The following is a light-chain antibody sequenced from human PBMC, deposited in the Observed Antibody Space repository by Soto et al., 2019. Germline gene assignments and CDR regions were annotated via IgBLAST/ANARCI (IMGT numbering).Light chain of an antibody. Sequence: SVLAQPPPVSGSAGGSVTISCTGTSTYFVAYNRVYLXQLPPGTAPKLIIYEARNRPSGGPDPFSGSKSGNTASLTISGLQSADEAEYYCSSYTSETTYVSGTGTKVTVL. CDR3: SSYTSETTYV. CDR2: EAR. V-gene: IGLV2-18*02. CDR1: STYFVAYNR. J-gene: IGLJ1*01.